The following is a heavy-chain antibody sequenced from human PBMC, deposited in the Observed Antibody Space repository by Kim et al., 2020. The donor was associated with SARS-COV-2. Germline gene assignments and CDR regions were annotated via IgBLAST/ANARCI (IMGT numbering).Heavy chain of an antibody. V-gene: IGHV3-33*06. Sequence: GGSLRLSCAASGFTFSSYAMHWVRQAPGKGLEWVAVIWYDGSNKYYADSVKGRFTISRDNSKNTLYLQMNSLRAEDTAVYYCAKTLPIYGSGSWATYFDYWGQGTLVTVSS. CDR1: GFTFSSYA. CDR3: AKTLPIYGSGSWATYFDY. D-gene: IGHD3-10*01. J-gene: IGHJ4*02. CDR2: IWYDGSNK.